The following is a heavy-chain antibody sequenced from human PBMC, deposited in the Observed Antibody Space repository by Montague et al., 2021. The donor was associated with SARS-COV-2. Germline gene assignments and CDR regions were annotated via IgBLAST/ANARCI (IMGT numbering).Heavy chain of an antibody. V-gene: IGHV4-61*02. J-gene: IGHJ4*02. D-gene: IGHD2/OR15-2a*01. CDR1: GDPITSDVSY. CDR2: IYTTGST. CDR3: ARDDFRWDFDC. Sequence: TLSLTCTVSGDPITSDVSYWSWIRQPAGKGLEWIGRIYTTGSTNYNPSLKSRLTISLDTSKNQFSLKLSSVTAADTAVYYCARDDFRWDFDCWGQGTLVTVSS.